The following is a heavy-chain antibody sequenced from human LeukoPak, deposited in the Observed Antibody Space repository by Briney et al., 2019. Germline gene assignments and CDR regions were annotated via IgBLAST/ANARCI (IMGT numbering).Heavy chain of an antibody. CDR3: ARQIGYSYGYFDY. CDR2: IHHSGST. D-gene: IGHD5-18*01. V-gene: IGHV4-39*01. J-gene: IGHJ4*02. Sequence: SGTLSLTCTVSGGSISSSSYYWGWIRQPPGKGLEWIGTIHHSGSTNYNPSLKSRVTIAVDTSKNQFSLKLSSVTAADTAVYFCARQIGYSYGYFDYWGQGTLVTVSS. CDR1: GGSISSSSYY.